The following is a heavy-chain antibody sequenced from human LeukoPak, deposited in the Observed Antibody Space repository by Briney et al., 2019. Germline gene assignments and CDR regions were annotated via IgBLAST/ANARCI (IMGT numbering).Heavy chain of an antibody. Sequence: GGSLRLSCAASGFTFSSYWMHWVRQAPGKGLVWVSRINTDGSSTSYADSVKGRFTISRDNAKNTLYLQMSSLRAEDTAVYYCARDEGDAMEGGFDYWGQGTLVTVSS. CDR2: INTDGSST. D-gene: IGHD1-1*01. CDR3: ARDEGDAMEGGFDY. J-gene: IGHJ4*02. V-gene: IGHV3-74*01. CDR1: GFTFSSYW.